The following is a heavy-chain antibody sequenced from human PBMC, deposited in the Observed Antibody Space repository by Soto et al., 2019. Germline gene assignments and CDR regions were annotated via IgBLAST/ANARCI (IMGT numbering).Heavy chain of an antibody. CDR3: ARAAGATVYGMDV. Sequence: SLTCTVSGGSVSSGSYYWSWIRQPPGKGLEWIGYIYYSGSTNYNPSLKSRVTISVDTSKNQFSLKLSSVTAADTAVYYCARAAGATVYGMDVWGPGTTVTVSS. J-gene: IGHJ6*02. CDR2: IYYSGST. CDR1: GGSVSSGSYY. D-gene: IGHD1-26*01. V-gene: IGHV4-61*01.